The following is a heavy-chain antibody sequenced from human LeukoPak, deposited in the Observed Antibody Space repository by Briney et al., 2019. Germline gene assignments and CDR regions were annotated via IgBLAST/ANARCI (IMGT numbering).Heavy chain of an antibody. CDR3: ALMVYATGWFDP. J-gene: IGHJ5*02. D-gene: IGHD2-8*01. Sequence: SETLSLTCTVSGGSISSYYWSWIRQPAGKGLEWIGRIYTSGSTNYNPSLKSRVTISVDTSKNQFSLKLSSVTAADTAVYYCALMVYATGWFDPWGQGTLVTVSS. CDR2: IYTSGST. CDR1: GGSISSYY. V-gene: IGHV4-4*07.